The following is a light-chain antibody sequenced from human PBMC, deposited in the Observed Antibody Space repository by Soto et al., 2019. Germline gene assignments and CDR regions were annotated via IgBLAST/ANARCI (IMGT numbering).Light chain of an antibody. CDR2: AAS. Sequence: IQLTQSPSSLPASVGDRVTITCRASQGITTYLARYQQKPGKAPKLLIYAASALQSGVPSRFSCSGSGTEFTLSISILQPEDFATSYCLQINSYPYTFGQGTKREIK. CDR1: QGITTY. CDR3: LQINSYPYT. J-gene: IGKJ2*01. V-gene: IGKV1-9*01.